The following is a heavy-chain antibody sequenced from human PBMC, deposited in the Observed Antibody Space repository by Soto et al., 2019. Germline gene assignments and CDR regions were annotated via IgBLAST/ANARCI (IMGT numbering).Heavy chain of an antibody. J-gene: IGHJ3*02. V-gene: IGHV4-4*07. CDR1: GGSISSYY. Sequence: QVQLQESGPGLVKPSETLSLTCTVSGGSISSYYWSWTRQPAGKGLEWIGRIYTSGSTNYNPSLNSRVTMSVDTSKHQFSLKLSSVTAADTAVYYCARRITMVRGVMVPDAFDIWGQGTMVTVSS. CDR2: IYTSGST. CDR3: ARRITMVRGVMVPDAFDI. D-gene: IGHD3-10*01.